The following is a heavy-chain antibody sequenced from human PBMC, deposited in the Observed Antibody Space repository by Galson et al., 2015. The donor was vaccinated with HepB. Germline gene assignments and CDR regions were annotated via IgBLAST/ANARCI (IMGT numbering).Heavy chain of an antibody. CDR1: GYTFTGYY. D-gene: IGHD4/OR15-4a*01. J-gene: IGHJ4*02. CDR2: INPNSGGT. V-gene: IGHV1-2*04. CDR3: ARGGLLTRRQEPTIY. Sequence: SVKVSCKASGYTFTGYYMHWVRQAPGQGLEWMGWINPNSGGTNYAQKFQGWVTMTRDTSISTAYMELSRLRSDDTAVYYCARGGLLTRRQEPTIYWGQGTLVTVSS.